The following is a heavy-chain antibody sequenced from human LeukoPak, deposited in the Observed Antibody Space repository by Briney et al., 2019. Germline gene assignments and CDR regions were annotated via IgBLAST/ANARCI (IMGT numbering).Heavy chain of an antibody. V-gene: IGHV3-9*01. Sequence: GGSLRLSCAASGFTFDDYAMHWVRQAPGKGLEWVSGISWNSGSMDYADSVKGRFTISRDNAKNSLYLQMNSLRAEDTALYYCAKDIGYGSGTGDYWGQGTLVTVSS. CDR2: ISWNSGSM. J-gene: IGHJ4*02. CDR3: AKDIGYGSGTGDY. D-gene: IGHD3-10*01. CDR1: GFTFDDYA.